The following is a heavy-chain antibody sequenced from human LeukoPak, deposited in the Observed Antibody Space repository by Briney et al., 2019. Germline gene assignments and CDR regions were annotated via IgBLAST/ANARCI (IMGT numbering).Heavy chain of an antibody. D-gene: IGHD3-22*01. CDR3: ARESSGYFY. Sequence: KTGGSLRLSCAASGFNFSSYSMNWVRQAPGKWLEWVSSISSSSSFRYYADSVKGRFTISRDNAKNSLYLQMNSLRAEDTAVYYCARESSGYFYWGQGTLVTVSS. CDR2: ISSSSSFR. V-gene: IGHV3-21*01. CDR1: GFNFSSYS. J-gene: IGHJ4*02.